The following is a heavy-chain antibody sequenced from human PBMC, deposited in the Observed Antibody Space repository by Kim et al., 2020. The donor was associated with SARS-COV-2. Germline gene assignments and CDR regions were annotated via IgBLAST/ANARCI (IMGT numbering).Heavy chain of an antibody. CDR2: IYYSGST. J-gene: IGHJ3*02. V-gene: IGHV4-39*01. CDR3: ARYCRADYYDSSGLLAFDI. Sequence: SETLSLTCTVSGGSISSSSYYWGWIRQPPGKGLEWIVSIYYSGSTYYNPSLKSGVTISVDTSKNQFSLKLSSVTAADTAVYYCARYCRADYYDSSGLLAFDIWGQGTMVTVSS. D-gene: IGHD3-22*01. CDR1: GGSISSSSYY.